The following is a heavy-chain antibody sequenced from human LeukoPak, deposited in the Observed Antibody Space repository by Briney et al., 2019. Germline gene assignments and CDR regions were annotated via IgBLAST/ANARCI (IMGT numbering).Heavy chain of an antibody. D-gene: IGHD4-17*01. Sequence: GGSLRLSCAASGFTFSSYGMHWVRQAPGKGLEWVAVIWYDGSNKYYADSVKGRFTISRDNSKNTLYLQMNSLRAEDTAVYYCARDSGATVTLSAADYWGQGTLVTVSS. CDR3: ARDSGATVTLSAADY. J-gene: IGHJ4*02. CDR2: IWYDGSNK. V-gene: IGHV3-33*01. CDR1: GFTFSSYG.